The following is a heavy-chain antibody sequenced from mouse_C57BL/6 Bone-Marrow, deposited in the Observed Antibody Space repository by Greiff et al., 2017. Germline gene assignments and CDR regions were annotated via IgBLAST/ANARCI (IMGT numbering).Heavy chain of an antibody. CDR2: IYPGSGNT. Sequence: QVQLQQSGAELVRPGASVKLSCKASGYTFTSYGISWVKQSTGQGLEWIGEIYPGSGNTNYNEKLKGKATLTADKSSSTAYLKLRSLTSEESAVYDCARERVDYAMDYWGQGTTVTVSS. CDR3: ARERVDYAMDY. V-gene: IGHV1-81*01. J-gene: IGHJ4*01. CDR1: GYTFTSYG.